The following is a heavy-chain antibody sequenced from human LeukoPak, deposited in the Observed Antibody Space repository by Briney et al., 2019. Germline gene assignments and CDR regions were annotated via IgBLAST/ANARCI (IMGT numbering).Heavy chain of an antibody. V-gene: IGHV3-53*01. D-gene: IGHD2-2*01. CDR2: IYSGGST. J-gene: IGHJ4*02. CDR3: ARDLLYCTSTSCYGAFDY. Sequence: GGSLRLSCAASGFTVSSNYMSWVRQAPGKGLEWVSVIYSGGSTYYADSVKGRFTISRDNSKNTLYLQMNSLKAEDTAVYYCARDLLYCTSTSCYGAFDYWGQGTLVTVSS. CDR1: GFTVSSNY.